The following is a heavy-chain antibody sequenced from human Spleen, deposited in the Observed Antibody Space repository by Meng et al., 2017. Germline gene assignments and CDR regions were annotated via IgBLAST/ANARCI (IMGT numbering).Heavy chain of an antibody. CDR1: GFTVSSNY. D-gene: IGHD2-2*01. Sequence: VQLVESGGGLVQPGGSLRLSCAASGFTVSSNYVSWVRQAPGKGLEWVSCLGGADALTYYAGSVKGRFTISRDDSKNTLYLQMDGLRTEDTAVYYCATSERATLLFDYWGPGTLVTVSS. CDR3: ATSERATLLFDY. CDR2: LGGADALT. J-gene: IGHJ4*02. V-gene: IGHV3-23*04.